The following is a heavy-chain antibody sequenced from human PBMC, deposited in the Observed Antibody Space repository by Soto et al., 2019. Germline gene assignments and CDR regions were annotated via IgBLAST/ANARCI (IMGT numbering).Heavy chain of an antibody. D-gene: IGHD3-10*01. V-gene: IGHV3-23*01. J-gene: IGHJ6*02. CDR3: AKDRQLLLWFGESDYGMDV. Sequence: EVQLLESGGGLVQPGGSLRLSCAASGFTFSSKAMTWVRQAPGKGLEWVSSISGSGGSSYFADSVKGRFTISRDNSKSTLDLQMNSLRAEDTAVYYCAKDRQLLLWFGESDYGMDVWGQGTTVTVSS. CDR2: ISGSGGSS. CDR1: GFTFSSKA.